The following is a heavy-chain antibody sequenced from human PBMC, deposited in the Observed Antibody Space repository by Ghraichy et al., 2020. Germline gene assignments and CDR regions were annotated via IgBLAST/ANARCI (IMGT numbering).Heavy chain of an antibody. CDR2: IWYDGSNK. D-gene: IGHD7-27*01. V-gene: IGHV3-33*01. J-gene: IGHJ3*02. CDR1: GFTFSNYG. Sequence: GGSLRLSCAASGFTFSNYGMHWVRQAPGKGLEWVAVIWYDGSNKYYADSVKGRFTISRDNSKNTLYLQMNSLRAEDTAVYYCARVKTVTGDLDAFDIWGQGTMVTVSS. CDR3: ARVKTVTGDLDAFDI.